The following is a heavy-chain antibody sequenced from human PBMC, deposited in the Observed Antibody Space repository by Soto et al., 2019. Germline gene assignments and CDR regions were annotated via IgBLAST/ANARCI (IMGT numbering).Heavy chain of an antibody. J-gene: IGHJ4*02. D-gene: IGHD6-19*01. Sequence: PSETLSLTCAVYGGSFSGYYWSWIRQPPGKGLEWIGEINHSGSTNYNPSLKSRVTISVDTSKNQFSLKLSSVTAADTAVYYCAKDRIGLEYSSGWLFDYWGQGTLVTVSS. CDR2: INHSGST. CDR1: GGSFSGYY. V-gene: IGHV4-34*01. CDR3: AKDRIGLEYSSGWLFDY.